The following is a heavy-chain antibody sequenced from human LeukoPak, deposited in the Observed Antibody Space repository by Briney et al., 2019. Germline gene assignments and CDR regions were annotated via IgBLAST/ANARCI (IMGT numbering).Heavy chain of an antibody. J-gene: IGHJ2*01. V-gene: IGHV1-69*13. CDR2: IIPIFGTT. CDR3: AREGEGLGYCSGGSCSWYFDI. D-gene: IGHD2-15*01. CDR1: GGTFRSYA. Sequence: ASVKVSCKASGGTFRSYAISWVRQAPGQGLEWMGGIIPIFGTTYNAQTFQDRVTFTADESTSTANMELRSLISEDTAVYFCAREGEGLGYCSGGSCSWYFDIWGRGTLVTVSS.